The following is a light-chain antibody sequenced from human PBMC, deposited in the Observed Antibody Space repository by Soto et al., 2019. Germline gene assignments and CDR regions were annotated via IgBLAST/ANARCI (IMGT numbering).Light chain of an antibody. V-gene: IGLV2-23*01. CDR1: SSGVGSYNL. Sequence: QPALTQPASMSGSPGQSITISCTGTSSGVGSYNLVSWYRHHPGKAPNLMVYEGSKRPSGVSNRFSGSKSGNTASLKISGLQAEDEADYYCCSYAGTSTYVFGTGTKVTVL. CDR3: CSYAGTSTYV. J-gene: IGLJ1*01. CDR2: EGS.